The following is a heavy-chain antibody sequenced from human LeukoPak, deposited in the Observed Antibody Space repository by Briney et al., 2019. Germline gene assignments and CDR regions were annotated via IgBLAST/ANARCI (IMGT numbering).Heavy chain of an antibody. J-gene: IGHJ4*02. CDR3: ARAGSHWHYVY. CDR2: IWYDGSNK. V-gene: IGHV3-33*01. D-gene: IGHD3-10*01. CDR1: GFTFSSYG. Sequence: GGSLRLSCAASGFTFSSYGMRWVRQAPGKGLEWVAVIWYDGSNKYYADSVKGRFTISRDNAKNSLSLQMNNLRVEDTAVYYCARAGSHWHYVYWGQGTVVTVSS.